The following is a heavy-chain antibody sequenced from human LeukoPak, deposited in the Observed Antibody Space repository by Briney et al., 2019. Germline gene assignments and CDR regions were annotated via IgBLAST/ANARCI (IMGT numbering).Heavy chain of an antibody. J-gene: IGHJ4*02. CDR3: ARGRLAARHYFDY. V-gene: IGHV4-34*01. CDR1: GRSFSGYY. CDR2: INHSGST. D-gene: IGHD6-6*01. Sequence: LETLSLTCAVYGRSFSGYYWSWIRQPPGKGLEWIGEINHSGSTNYNPSLKSRVTISVDTSKNQFSLKLSSVTGADTAVYYYARGRLAARHYFDYWGQGTLVTVSS.